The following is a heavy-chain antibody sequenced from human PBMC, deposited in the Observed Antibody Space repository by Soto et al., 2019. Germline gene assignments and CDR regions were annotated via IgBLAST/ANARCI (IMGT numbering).Heavy chain of an antibody. D-gene: IGHD4-4*01. CDR3: ARATYSNAWYRFDL. CDR1: GFIFSSYA. V-gene: IGHV3-7*03. CDR2: IKHDGSVQ. J-gene: IGHJ4*02. Sequence: GGSLRLSCAASGFIFSSYAMSWVRQAPGKGLGWVADIKHDGSVQYYVDSVKGRFTISRDNAKKLLYLQMNGLRAEDTALYYCARATYSNAWYRFDLWGQGTLVTVSS.